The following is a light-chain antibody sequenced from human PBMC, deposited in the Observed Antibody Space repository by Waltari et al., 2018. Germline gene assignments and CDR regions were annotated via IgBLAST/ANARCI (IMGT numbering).Light chain of an antibody. Sequence: DIAMTQSPESLAVSLGERATINCKSSQSVLYSSNNKNYLAWYQQKPGQPPKLLIYWSSTRESGVPDRFSGSGSGTDFTLTISSRRAEDVAVYYCQQYYSTPPMHTFGQGTKLEIK. CDR2: WSS. CDR1: QSVLYSSNNKNY. V-gene: IGKV4-1*01. CDR3: QQYYSTPPMHT. J-gene: IGKJ2*01.